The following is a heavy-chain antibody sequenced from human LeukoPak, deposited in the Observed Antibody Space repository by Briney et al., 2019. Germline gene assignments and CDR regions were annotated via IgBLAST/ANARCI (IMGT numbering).Heavy chain of an antibody. CDR1: GFTFSSYE. J-gene: IGHJ4*02. CDR2: ISSSGSTI. V-gene: IGHV3-48*03. D-gene: IGHD6-13*01. Sequence: GGSLRLSCAASGFTFSSYEMNWVRQAPGKGLEWVSYISSSGSTIYYADSVKGRFTISRDNAKNSLYLQMNSLRAEDTAVYYCARLSSSSWSEYYFDYWGQGTLVTVSS. CDR3: ARLSSSSWSEYYFDY.